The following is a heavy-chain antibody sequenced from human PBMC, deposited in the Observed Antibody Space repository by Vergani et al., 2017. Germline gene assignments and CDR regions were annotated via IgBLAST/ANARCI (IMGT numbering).Heavy chain of an antibody. CDR3: TTDLNYGERVDY. J-gene: IGHJ4*02. CDR1: GFTFSNAW. V-gene: IGHV3-15*01. D-gene: IGHD4-17*01. Sequence: EVQLVESGGGLVKPGGSLRLSCAASGFTFSNAWMSWVRQAPGKGLEWVGRIKSKTDGGTTDYAEPVKGRLTISRDDSKNTLYLQMNSLKTEDTAVYYCTTDLNYGERVDYWGQGTLVTVSS. CDR2: IKSKTDGGTT.